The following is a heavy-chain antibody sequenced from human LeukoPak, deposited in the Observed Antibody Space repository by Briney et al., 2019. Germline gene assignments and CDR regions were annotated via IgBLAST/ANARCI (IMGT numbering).Heavy chain of an antibody. CDR3: ARDFLHLGG. D-gene: IGHD3-16*01. J-gene: IGHJ3*01. CDR1: GFTFSSYA. CDR2: FSGSGGNT. V-gene: IGHV3-23*01. Sequence: GGSLRLSCAASGFTFSSYAMSWVPQAPGKGLECISDFSGSGGNTYYADSVKGRFTISRDNAKTTLYLQMNSLRAEDTAVYYCARDFLHLGGWGQGTMVTVSS.